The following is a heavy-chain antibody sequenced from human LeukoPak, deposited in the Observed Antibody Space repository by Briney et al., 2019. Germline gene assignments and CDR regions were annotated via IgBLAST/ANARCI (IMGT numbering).Heavy chain of an antibody. Sequence: PGRSLRLSCAASGFTFSSYAMHWVRQAPGKGLEWVAVISYDGSNKYYADSVKGRFTISRDNSKNTLYLHMNSLRAEDTAVYYCAREDYYDSSGLLDYWGQGTLVTVSS. CDR3: AREDYYDSSGLLDY. CDR1: GFTFSSYA. D-gene: IGHD3-22*01. V-gene: IGHV3-30-3*01. J-gene: IGHJ4*02. CDR2: ISYDGSNK.